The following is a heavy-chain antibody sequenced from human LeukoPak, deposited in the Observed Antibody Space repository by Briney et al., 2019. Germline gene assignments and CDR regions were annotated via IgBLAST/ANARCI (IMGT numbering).Heavy chain of an antibody. CDR1: GGTFNSYA. Sequence: SVKVSCKASGGTFNSYAISWVRQAPGQGLEWMGRIIPILGIANYAQKFQGRVTITADKSTSTAYMELSSLRSEDTAVYYCARDQGYEGYWGQGTLVNVSS. J-gene: IGHJ4*02. CDR2: IIPILGIA. V-gene: IGHV1-69*04. D-gene: IGHD5-12*01. CDR3: ARDQGYEGY.